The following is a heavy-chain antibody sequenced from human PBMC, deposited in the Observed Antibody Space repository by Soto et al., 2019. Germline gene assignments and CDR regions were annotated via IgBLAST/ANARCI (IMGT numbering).Heavy chain of an antibody. J-gene: IGHJ6*04. V-gene: IGHV3-23*01. CDR2: VSGNGLTT. CDR1: GFTFSSYT. Sequence: EVQLLESGGGLVQPGESLRLSCAASGFTFSSYTMGWVRLAPGKGLEWVSIVSGNGLTTYYADSVKGRFTISRDNSGNTLYLQLNSLRAEDTAIYYCAKHRSRVPTAIDVWGTGTTVTVSS. D-gene: IGHD2-2*01. CDR3: AKHRSRVPTAIDV.